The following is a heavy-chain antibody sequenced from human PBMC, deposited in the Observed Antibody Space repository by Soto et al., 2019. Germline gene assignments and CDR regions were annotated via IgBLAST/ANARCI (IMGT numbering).Heavy chain of an antibody. D-gene: IGHD3-3*01. CDR1: GGAFSGHY. CDR2: INHSGST. CDR3: ARNGSYYDFWSGCYFGGGMDV. J-gene: IGHJ6*02. V-gene: IGHV4-34*01. Sequence: QVQLQQWGAGLLKPSETLSLTCAVYGGAFSGHYWSWIRQPPGKGLEWIGEINHSGSTNFNPSLKSRVTISVDTSKNQFSLKLSSVTAADTAVYYCARNGSYYDFWSGCYFGGGMDVWCQGTTFTVSS.